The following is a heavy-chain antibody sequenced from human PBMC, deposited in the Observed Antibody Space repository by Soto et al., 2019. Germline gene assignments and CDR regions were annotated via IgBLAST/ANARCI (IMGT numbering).Heavy chain of an antibody. CDR1: GFTFSTYG. J-gene: IGHJ4*02. Sequence: GGSLRLSCTASGFTFSTYGMNWVRQAPGKGLEWVSGISISGGYTYYAESVKGRFTISRDNSRNTLYLQMNGLRAEDTALYYCAKEEYCSGGTCYPDYWGQGALVTVSS. D-gene: IGHD2-15*01. V-gene: IGHV3-23*01. CDR2: ISISGGYT. CDR3: AKEEYCSGGTCYPDY.